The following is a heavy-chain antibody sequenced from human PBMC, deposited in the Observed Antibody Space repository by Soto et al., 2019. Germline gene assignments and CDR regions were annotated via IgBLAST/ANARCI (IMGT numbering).Heavy chain of an antibody. J-gene: IGHJ6*02. CDR2: ISGSAEIT. Sequence: EVQLLESGGGLVQPGGSLRLSCAASGFTFSTYAMSWVRQAPGKGLEWVSAISGSAEITYYADSVKGRFTISRDNSKNTLYLQMNSLRAEDTAVYYCAKDWGLRYFDWLFPYYYYGMDVWGQGTTVTVSS. V-gene: IGHV3-23*01. CDR3: AKDWGLRYFDWLFPYYYYGMDV. D-gene: IGHD3-9*01. CDR1: GFTFSTYA.